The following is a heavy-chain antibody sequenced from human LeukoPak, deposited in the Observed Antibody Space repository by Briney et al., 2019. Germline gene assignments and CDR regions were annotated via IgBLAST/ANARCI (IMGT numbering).Heavy chain of an antibody. V-gene: IGHV4-59*08. CDR1: GGSISSYY. Sequence: SSETLSLTCTVSGGSISSYYWSWIRQPPGKGLEWIGYIYYSGSTNYNPSLKSRVTISVDTSKNQFSLKLSSMTAADTAVYYCARLLRYSNYYYYGMDVWGQGTTVTVSS. CDR2: IYYSGST. CDR3: ARLLRYSNYYYYGMDV. J-gene: IGHJ6*02. D-gene: IGHD4-11*01.